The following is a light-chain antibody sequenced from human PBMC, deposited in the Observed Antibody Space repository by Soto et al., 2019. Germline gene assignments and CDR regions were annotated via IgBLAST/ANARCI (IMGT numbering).Light chain of an antibody. Sequence: EIELTQSPSSLSFSLGERVTISCRASQSVSSYLAWYQQKPGQAPRLLIHDASNRATGIPARFSGSGSGTDSPLTISILEPEDFAVYYCQQRSNRPRTFGQGTKVEIK. V-gene: IGKV3-11*01. CDR1: QSVSSY. CDR2: DAS. CDR3: QQRSNRPRT. J-gene: IGKJ1*01.